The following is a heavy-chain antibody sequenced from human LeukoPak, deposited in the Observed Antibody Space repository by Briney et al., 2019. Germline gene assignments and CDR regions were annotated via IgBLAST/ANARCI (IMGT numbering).Heavy chain of an antibody. Sequence: SETLSLTCTVSGGSISSYYWSCIRQPPGKGLEWIGYIYYSGSTNYNPSLKSRVTISVDTSKNQFSLKLSSVTAADTAVYYCARSGYYDSKIDYWGQGTLVTVSS. CDR2: IYYSGST. V-gene: IGHV4-59*01. CDR3: ARSGYYDSKIDY. J-gene: IGHJ4*02. CDR1: GGSISSYY. D-gene: IGHD3-22*01.